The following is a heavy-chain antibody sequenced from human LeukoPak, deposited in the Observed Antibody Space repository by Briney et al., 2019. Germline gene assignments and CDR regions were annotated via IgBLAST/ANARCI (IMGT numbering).Heavy chain of an antibody. CDR2: ISSSSSYI. CDR1: GFTFSSYS. Sequence: PGGSLRLSCAASGFTFSSYSMNWVRQAPGKGLEWVSSISSSSSYIYYADSVKGRFTISRDNAKNSLYLQMNSLRAEDTAVYYCASEGRAGWYYFLYRGEGTLVAVPS. D-gene: IGHD2-15*01. V-gene: IGHV3-21*06. CDR3: ASEGRAGWYYFLY. J-gene: IGHJ4*02.